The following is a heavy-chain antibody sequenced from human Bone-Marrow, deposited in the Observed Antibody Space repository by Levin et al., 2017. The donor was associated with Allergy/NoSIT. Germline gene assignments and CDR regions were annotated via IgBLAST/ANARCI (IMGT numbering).Heavy chain of an antibody. CDR1: GGSFSGYY. CDR2: INHSGST. D-gene: IGHD4-17*01. V-gene: IGHV4-34*01. CDR3: ARGNGYGDYNWFDP. Sequence: ASETLSLTCAVYGGSFSGYYWSWIRQPPGKGLEWIGEINHSGSTNYNPSLKSRVTISVDTSKNQFSLKLSSVTAADTAVYYCARGNGYGDYNWFDPWGQGTLVTVSS. J-gene: IGHJ5*02.